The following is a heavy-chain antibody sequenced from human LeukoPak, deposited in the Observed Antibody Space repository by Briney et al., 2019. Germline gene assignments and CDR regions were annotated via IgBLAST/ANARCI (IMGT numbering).Heavy chain of an antibody. Sequence: PSETLSLTCTVSGISFSNSPYYRGWIRPPPGNGLEWIGSVYDSGSTYYNPSLKSRVTISLDTSKNQFSLKLTSVTAADTAVYYCAKTGSSIAARPPDYWGQGTLVTVSP. J-gene: IGHJ4*02. V-gene: IGHV4-39*07. CDR1: GISFSNSPYY. D-gene: IGHD6-6*01. CDR3: AKTGSSIAARPPDY. CDR2: VYDSGST.